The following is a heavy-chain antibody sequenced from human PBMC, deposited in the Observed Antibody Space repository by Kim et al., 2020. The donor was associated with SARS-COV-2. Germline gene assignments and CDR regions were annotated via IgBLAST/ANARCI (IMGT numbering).Heavy chain of an antibody. D-gene: IGHD3-3*01. Sequence: SETLSLTCTVSGGSISSDYWSWIRQPAGKGLEWIGRIYPSGSANYNPSLRSRVKMSLDTSKNQLSLKLSSVTAADTAVYYCARERAFGVTQYKYYYMDV. CDR3: ARERAFGVTQYKYYYMDV. CDR2: IYPSGSA. CDR1: GGSISSDY. V-gene: IGHV4-4*07. J-gene: IGHJ6*03.